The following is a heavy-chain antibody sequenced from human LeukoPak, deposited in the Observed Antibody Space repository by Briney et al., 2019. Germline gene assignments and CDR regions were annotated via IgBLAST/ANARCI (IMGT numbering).Heavy chain of an antibody. Sequence: PGGSLRLSCAASGFTFTSYGMHWVRQAPGKGLEWVAVFWSDGRQKYYVDSVKGRFTVSRDTSKKTVYLQMNSLRAEDTAVYYCARDDDGSGKYGQLYWGQGTLVTVSS. D-gene: IGHD3-10*01. CDR3: ARDDDGSGKYGQLY. V-gene: IGHV3-33*08. J-gene: IGHJ4*02. CDR2: FWSDGRQK. CDR1: GFTFTSYG.